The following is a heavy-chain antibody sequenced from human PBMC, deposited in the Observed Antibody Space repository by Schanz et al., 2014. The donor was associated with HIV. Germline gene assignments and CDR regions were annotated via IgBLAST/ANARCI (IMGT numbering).Heavy chain of an antibody. CDR2: IYYSGST. V-gene: IGHV4-61*01. D-gene: IGHD3-10*01. CDR1: GGSVRSESYY. Sequence: QVQLQESGPGLVKPSETLSLTCTVSGGSVRSESYYWSWIRQPPGKGLEWIGYIYYSGSTYYTPSLKSRLPISVDPPKTRVPLRLSSGPAADTAVFYCARHQRGSYLEALDYWGQGTLVTVSS. J-gene: IGHJ4*02. CDR3: ARHQRGSYLEALDY.